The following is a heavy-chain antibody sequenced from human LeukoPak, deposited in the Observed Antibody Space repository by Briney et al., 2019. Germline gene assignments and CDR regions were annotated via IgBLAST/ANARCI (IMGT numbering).Heavy chain of an antibody. CDR3: ARGATAYFDY. D-gene: IGHD5-12*01. V-gene: IGHV6-1*01. Sequence: SQTLSLTCAISGDSVSSNSAAWSWVRQSPSRGLEWLGRTYYRSKWYYDYAVSVKSRITINPDTSKDQFSLQLNSVTPEDTAVYYCARGATAYFDYWGQGTLVTVSS. CDR1: GDSVSSNSAA. CDR2: TYYRSKWYY. J-gene: IGHJ4*02.